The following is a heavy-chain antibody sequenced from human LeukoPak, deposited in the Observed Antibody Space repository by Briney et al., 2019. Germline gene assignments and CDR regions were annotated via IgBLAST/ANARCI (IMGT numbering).Heavy chain of an antibody. CDR1: GFTFSNAW. J-gene: IGHJ4*02. CDR2: IKSKTDGGTT. D-gene: IGHD3-10*01. Sequence: GGSLRLSYAASGFTFSNAWMSWVRQAPGKGLEWVGRIKSKTDGGTTDYAAPVKGRFTISRDDSKNTLYLQMNSLKTEDTAVYYCTSKPMDYYGSGSLDYWGQGTLVTVSS. V-gene: IGHV3-15*01. CDR3: TSKPMDYYGSGSLDY.